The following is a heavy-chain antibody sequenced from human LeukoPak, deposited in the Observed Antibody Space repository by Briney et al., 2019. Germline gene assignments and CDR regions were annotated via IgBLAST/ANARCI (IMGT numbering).Heavy chain of an antibody. CDR1: YW. J-gene: IGHJ4*02. Sequence: YWSWIRQHPGKGLEWMGIIYPGDSDTRYSPSFQGQVTISADKSISTAYLQWSSLKASDTAMYYCARQKGDYWGQGTLVTVSS. CDR2: IYPGDSDT. CDR3: ARQKGDY. V-gene: IGHV5-51*01.